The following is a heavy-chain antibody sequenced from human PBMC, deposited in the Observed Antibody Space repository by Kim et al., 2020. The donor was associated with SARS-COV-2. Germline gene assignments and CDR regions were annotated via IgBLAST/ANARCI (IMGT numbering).Heavy chain of an antibody. CDR3: AKDLYYYGSGSLMGGMDV. J-gene: IGHJ6*02. D-gene: IGHD3-10*01. V-gene: IGHV3-43*01. Sequence: GPFTISRDNSKNSLYLQMNSLRTEDTALYYCAKDLYYYGSGSLMGGMDVWGQGTTVTVSS.